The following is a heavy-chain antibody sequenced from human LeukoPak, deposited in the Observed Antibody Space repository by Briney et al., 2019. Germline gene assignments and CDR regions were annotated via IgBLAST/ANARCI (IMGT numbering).Heavy chain of an antibody. J-gene: IGHJ4*02. D-gene: IGHD1-26*01. Sequence: SETLSLICTVSGGSISTYYWSWIRQPPGKGLERIGYIYYSGSTSYNPSLKSRVTISVDTSKNQFSLKLSSVTAADTAVYYCARSVGAAHFDYWGQGTLVTVSS. CDR1: GGSISTYY. V-gene: IGHV4-59*01. CDR2: IYYSGST. CDR3: ARSVGAAHFDY.